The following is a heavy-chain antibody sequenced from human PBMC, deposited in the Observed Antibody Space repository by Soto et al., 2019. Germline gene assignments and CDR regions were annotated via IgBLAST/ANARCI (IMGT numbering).Heavy chain of an antibody. D-gene: IGHD3-3*01. V-gene: IGHV1-8*01. CDR1: GYTFTSYD. J-gene: IGHJ5*02. CDR3: ATTYYDFWSKNWANNWFDP. CDR2: MNPNSGNT. Sequence: QVQLVQSGAEVKKPGASVKVSCKASGYTFTSYDINWVRQATGQGLEWMGWMNPNSGNTGYAQKFQGRVTMTRNTTISTDYMELSRLRSEDTAVYYCATTYYDFWSKNWANNWFDPWGQGTLVTVSS.